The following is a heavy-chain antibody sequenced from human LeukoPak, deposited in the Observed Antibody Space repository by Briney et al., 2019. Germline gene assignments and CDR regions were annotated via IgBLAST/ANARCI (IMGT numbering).Heavy chain of an antibody. CDR3: AKDSSSWSIYYYYYYGMDV. J-gene: IGHJ6*02. Sequence: SGGSLRLSCAASGFTFSSYAMSWVRQAPGKGLEWVSAISGSGGSTYYADSVKGRFTISRDNSKNTLYLQMNSLRAEDTAVYYCAKDSSSWSIYYYYYYGMDVWGQGTTVTVSS. CDR2: ISGSGGST. V-gene: IGHV3-23*01. CDR1: GFTFSSYA. D-gene: IGHD6-13*01.